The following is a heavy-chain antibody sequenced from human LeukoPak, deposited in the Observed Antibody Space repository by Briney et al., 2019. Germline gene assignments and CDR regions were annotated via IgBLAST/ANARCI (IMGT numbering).Heavy chain of an antibody. V-gene: IGHV4-31*03. CDR3: AGGVGGGTLDY. D-gene: IGHD3-10*01. CDR2: IYYSGST. Sequence: PSETLSLTCTVSGGSISSGGYYWSWIRQHPGKGLEWIGYIYYSGSTYYNPSLKSRVTISVDTSKNQFSLKLRSVAAADTAVYSCAGGVGGGTLDYWGQGTLVTVSS. J-gene: IGHJ4*02. CDR1: GGSISSGGYY.